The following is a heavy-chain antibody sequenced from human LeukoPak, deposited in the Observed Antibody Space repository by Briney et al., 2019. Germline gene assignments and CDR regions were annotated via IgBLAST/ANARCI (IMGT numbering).Heavy chain of an antibody. CDR1: GYTFTSYY. J-gene: IGHJ6*04. CDR2: INPSGGST. CDR3: AGAGTTDKLGYYGMDV. V-gene: IGHV1-46*01. D-gene: IGHD1-1*01. Sequence: ASVEVSCKASGYTFTSYYMHWVRQAPGQGLEWMGIINPSGGSTSYAQKFQGRVTMTRDTSTSTVYMELSSLRSEDTAVYYCAGAGTTDKLGYYGMDVWGKGTTVTVSS.